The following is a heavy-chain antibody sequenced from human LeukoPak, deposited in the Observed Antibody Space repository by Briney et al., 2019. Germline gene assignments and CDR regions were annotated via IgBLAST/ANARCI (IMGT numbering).Heavy chain of an antibody. J-gene: IGHJ4*02. CDR3: AKQIVPAAMGVLYYFDY. CDR1: GGSISSSSYH. V-gene: IGHV4-39*01. Sequence: PSETLSLTCTVSGGSISSSSYHWGWIRQPPGKGLEWIGSIYYSGSTYYNPSLKSRVTISVDTSKNQFSLKLSSVTAADTAVYYCAKQIVPAAMGVLYYFDYWGQGTLVTVSS. CDR2: IYYSGST. D-gene: IGHD2-2*01.